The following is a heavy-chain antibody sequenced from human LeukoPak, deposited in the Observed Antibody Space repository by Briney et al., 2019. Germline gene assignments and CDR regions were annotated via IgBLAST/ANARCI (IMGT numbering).Heavy chain of an antibody. CDR3: AKDSSSGSSYYFHGMDV. J-gene: IGHJ6*02. V-gene: IGHV3-30*18. Sequence: PGGSLRLSCAASGFTFSAYGMHWVRQAPGKGLERLAVTSYDGGNKYYAASVKGRFTISRDNSNNTLDLQMNSLRVEDTAVYYCAKDSSSGSSYYFHGMDVWGQGTTVTVSS. CDR1: GFTFSAYG. D-gene: IGHD3-10*01. CDR2: TSYDGGNK.